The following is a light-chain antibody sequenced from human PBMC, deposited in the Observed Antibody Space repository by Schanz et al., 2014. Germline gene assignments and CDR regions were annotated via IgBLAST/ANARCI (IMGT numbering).Light chain of an antibody. CDR2: EGS. V-gene: IGLV2-14*02. CDR3: SSYSSGTTRWV. CDR1: SSDVGSYNL. J-gene: IGLJ3*02. Sequence: QSALTQPASVSGSPGQSITISCTGTSSDVGSYNLVSWYQQHPGKAPKLMIYEGSKRPSGVSNRFSGSKSGDTASLTISGLQAEDEADYFCSSYSSGTTRWVFGGGTKVTVL.